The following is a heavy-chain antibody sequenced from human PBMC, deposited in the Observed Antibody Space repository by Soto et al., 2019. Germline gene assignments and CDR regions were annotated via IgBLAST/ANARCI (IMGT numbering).Heavy chain of an antibody. CDR3: ARSTYHYSSSWTGNDAFDI. Sequence: GSLRLSCAASGFTFSSYAMHWVRQAPGKGLEWVAVIPYDGSNKYYADSVKGRFTISRDNSKNTLYLQMNSLRAEDTAVYYCARSTYHYSSSWTGNDAFDIWGQGTMVTVSS. V-gene: IGHV3-30-3*01. J-gene: IGHJ3*02. D-gene: IGHD6-13*01. CDR2: IPYDGSNK. CDR1: GFTFSSYA.